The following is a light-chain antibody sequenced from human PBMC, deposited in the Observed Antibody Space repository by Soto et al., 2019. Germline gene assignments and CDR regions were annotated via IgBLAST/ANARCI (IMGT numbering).Light chain of an antibody. J-gene: IGKJ5*01. CDR2: GAS. V-gene: IGKV3-15*01. CDR1: QSVNRN. CDR3: QQYNNWPPT. Sequence: VMTQSPATLSVSPWERAKLSCMASQSVNRNLAWYQQKPGQAPRLLISGASTRATDIPARFSGGGSGTEFTLTISSLQSEDFAVYYCQQYNNWPPTFGQGTRLEIK.